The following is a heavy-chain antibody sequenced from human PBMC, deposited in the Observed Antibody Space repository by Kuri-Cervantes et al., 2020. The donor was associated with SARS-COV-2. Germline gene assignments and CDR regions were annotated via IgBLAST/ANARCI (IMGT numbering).Heavy chain of an antibody. V-gene: IGHV3-23*01. D-gene: IGHD6-13*01. J-gene: IGHJ4*02. CDR1: GFTFSSYA. CDR3: AKVPRVIIAAAGDGY. Sequence: GGSLRLSCAACGFTFSSYAMSWVRQAPGKGLEWVSVISGRGGSTYYADSVKGRFTISRDNSKNTLYLQMNSLRAEDTAVYYCAKVPRVIIAAAGDGYWGQGTLVTVSS. CDR2: ISGRGGST.